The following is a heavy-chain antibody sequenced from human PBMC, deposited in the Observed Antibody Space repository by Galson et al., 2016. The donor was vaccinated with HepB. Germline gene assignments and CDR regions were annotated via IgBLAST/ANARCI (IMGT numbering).Heavy chain of an antibody. J-gene: IGHJ4*02. CDR2: IYPGDSDT. CDR1: GYTFTDYW. CDR3: ARPGILGVISYFDS. D-gene: IGHD2-21*01. V-gene: IGHV5-51*01. Sequence: QSGAEVKKPGESLNTSCQGSGYTFTDYWIGWVRQMPGKGLEWMGVIYPGDSDTRYSPSFQGRVTISADKSINTAYLQWSSLKASDTAMYYCARPGILGVISYFDSWGQGTLVTVSS.